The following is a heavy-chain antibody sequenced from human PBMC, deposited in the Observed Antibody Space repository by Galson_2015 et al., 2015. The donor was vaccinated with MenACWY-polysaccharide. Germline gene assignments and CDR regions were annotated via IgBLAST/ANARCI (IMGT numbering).Heavy chain of an antibody. Sequence: SVKVSCKASGGTFSSYAISWVRQAPGQGLEWMGGIIPIFGTANYAQKFQGRVTITADESTSTAYMELSSLRSEDTAVYYCARYFRRGVVVPAVTFDYWGQGTLVTVSS. J-gene: IGHJ4*02. CDR3: ARYFRRGVVVPAVTFDY. CDR1: GGTFSSYA. V-gene: IGHV1-69*13. CDR2: IIPIFGTA. D-gene: IGHD2-2*01.